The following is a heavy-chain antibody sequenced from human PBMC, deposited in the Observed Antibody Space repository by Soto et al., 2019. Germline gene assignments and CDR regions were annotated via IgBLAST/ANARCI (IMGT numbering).Heavy chain of an antibody. CDR3: ARDLGYCSSTPCYDLLDM. J-gene: IGHJ3*02. CDR1: GFIFTSYW. Sequence: GGSLRLSCAASGFIFTSYWMDWVRQAPGKGLEWVANIKKDGSEQYYVDSVKGRFTISRDNAKNTLYLQMNSLRVEDTAVYYCARDLGYCSSTPCYDLLDMRGQGTMVTVSS. CDR2: IKKDGSEQ. V-gene: IGHV3-7*04. D-gene: IGHD2-2*01.